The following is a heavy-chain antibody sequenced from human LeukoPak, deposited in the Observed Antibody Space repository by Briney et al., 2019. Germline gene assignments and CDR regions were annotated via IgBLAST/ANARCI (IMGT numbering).Heavy chain of an antibody. J-gene: IGHJ4*02. CDR2: IYTSGST. Sequence: PSQTLSLTCTVPGGSISSGSYYWSWIRQPAGKGLEWIGRIYTSGSTNYNPSLKSRVTISVDTSKNQFSLKLSSVTAADTAVYYCARGGDYDILTSQIDYWGQGTLVTVSS. CDR3: ARGGDYDILTSQIDY. CDR1: GGSISSGSYY. D-gene: IGHD3-9*01. V-gene: IGHV4-61*02.